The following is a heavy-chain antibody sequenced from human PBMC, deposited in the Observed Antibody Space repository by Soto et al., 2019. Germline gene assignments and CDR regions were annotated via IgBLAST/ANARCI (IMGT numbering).Heavy chain of an antibody. D-gene: IGHD6-13*01. V-gene: IGHV3-30*18. CDR1: GFTFSSYG. J-gene: IGHJ1*01. CDR2: ISYDGSNK. Sequence: QVQLVESGGGVVQPGRSLSLACAASGFTFSSYGMHWVRQAPGKGLEWVAVISYDGSNKYYADSVKGRFTISRDNSKNTLYLQMNSLRAEDTAVYYCANCLYSSSWDIQHWGQGTLVTVPS. CDR3: ANCLYSSSWDIQH.